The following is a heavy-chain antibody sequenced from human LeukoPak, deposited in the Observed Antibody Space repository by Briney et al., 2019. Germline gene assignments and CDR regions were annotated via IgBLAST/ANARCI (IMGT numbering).Heavy chain of an antibody. CDR1: GFTFRTYA. D-gene: IGHD3-10*01. CDR3: AKIRFGEYYYYYGMDV. CDR2: ISDSGDGT. J-gene: IGHJ6*02. Sequence: GGSLRLSCAASGFTFRTYAMSWVRQAPGKGLEWVSGISDSGDGTYYAESVKGRFTISRDNSKNTLYLQMNSLRAEDTAVYYCAKIRFGEYYYYYGMDVWGQGTTVTVSS. V-gene: IGHV3-23*01.